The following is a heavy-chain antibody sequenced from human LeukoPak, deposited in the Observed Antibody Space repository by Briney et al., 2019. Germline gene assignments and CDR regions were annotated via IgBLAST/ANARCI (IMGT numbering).Heavy chain of an antibody. CDR3: ARVPGSSWYFFDY. CDR2: ISSSSSTI. D-gene: IGHD6-13*01. Sequence: GGSLRLSCAASGFTFSSYSMNWVRQAPGKGLEWVSYISSSSSTIYYADSVKGRFTISRDNAKNSLYLQMNSLRAEDTAVYYCARVPGSSWYFFDYWGQGTLVTVSS. CDR1: GFTFSSYS. J-gene: IGHJ4*02. V-gene: IGHV3-48*04.